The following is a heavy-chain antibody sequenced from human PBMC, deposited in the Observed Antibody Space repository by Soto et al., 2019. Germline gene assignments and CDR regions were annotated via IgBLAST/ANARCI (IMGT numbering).Heavy chain of an antibody. J-gene: IGHJ6*02. CDR1: GYTFSNYA. CDR3: AMSELERGEVGYYGMDV. CDR2: ISSYNSYNGDT. V-gene: IGHV1-18*04. Sequence: QVQLVQSVADLKKPGASVQVSFKTSGYTFSNYAINWGRQAPGQGREWMGWISSYNSYNGDTKYARMLQDRLTLTIDTSTATAYMELRSLRSDDTAVYYCAMSELERGEVGYYGMDVWGQGTTVTVSS. D-gene: IGHD3-16*01.